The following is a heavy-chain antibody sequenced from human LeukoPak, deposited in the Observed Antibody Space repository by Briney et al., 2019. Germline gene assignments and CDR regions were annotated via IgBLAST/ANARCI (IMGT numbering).Heavy chain of an antibody. CDR2: IYTSGST. D-gene: IGHD4-17*01. CDR1: GGSISSYY. V-gene: IGHV4-4*09. CDR3: ARHSGDYSVYYFDY. J-gene: IGHJ4*02. Sequence: SETLSLICTVSGGSISSYYWSWIRQPPGKGLEWIGYIYTSGSTNYNPSLKSRVTISVDTSKNQFSLKLSSVTAADTAVYYCARHSGDYSVYYFDYWGQGTLVTVSS.